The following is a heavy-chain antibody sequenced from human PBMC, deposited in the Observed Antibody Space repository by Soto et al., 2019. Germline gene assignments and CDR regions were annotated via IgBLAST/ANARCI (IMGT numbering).Heavy chain of an antibody. D-gene: IGHD1-1*01. Sequence: GGSLRLSCTASGFTVSSNYLTWVRQAPGRGLEWVSLIYRGTNTYYADSVKGRFTISLDNSKNTLYLQMNSLRAEDTAVYYCAKKGPTGTEYYMDIWGKGTTVTVSS. V-gene: IGHV3-66*01. CDR3: AKKGPTGTEYYMDI. CDR1: GFTVSSNY. J-gene: IGHJ6*03. CDR2: IYRGTNT.